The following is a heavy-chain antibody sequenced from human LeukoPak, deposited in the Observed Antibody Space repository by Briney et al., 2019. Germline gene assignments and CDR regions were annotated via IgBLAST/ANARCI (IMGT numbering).Heavy chain of an antibody. CDR1: GGSFSGYH. Sequence: SETLSLTCAVYGGSFSGYHWSWIRQPPGKGLEWIGEIDHGGSTNYNPSLKSQVTISVDTSKNQFSLKLSSVTAAETAVYYCARALLNVFGVVWEDRYYYYMDVWGKGTTVTVSS. V-gene: IGHV4-34*01. CDR2: IDHGGST. D-gene: IGHD3-3*01. CDR3: ARALLNVFGVVWEDRYYYYMDV. J-gene: IGHJ6*03.